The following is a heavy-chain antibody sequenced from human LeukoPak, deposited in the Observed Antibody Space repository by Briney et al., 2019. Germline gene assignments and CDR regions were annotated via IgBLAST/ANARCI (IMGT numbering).Heavy chain of an antibody. V-gene: IGHV3-74*01. Sequence: GGSLRLSCAASGFTFSSYWTHWVRQAPGKGLVWVSRINSDGSSTSYADSVKGRFTISRDNAKNTLYLQMNSLRAEDTAVYYCARSSKGAYYDFWSGYYTGTYYFDYWGQGTLVTVSS. CDR3: ARSSKGAYYDFWSGYYTGTYYFDY. CDR1: GFTFSSYW. J-gene: IGHJ4*02. CDR2: INSDGSST. D-gene: IGHD3-3*01.